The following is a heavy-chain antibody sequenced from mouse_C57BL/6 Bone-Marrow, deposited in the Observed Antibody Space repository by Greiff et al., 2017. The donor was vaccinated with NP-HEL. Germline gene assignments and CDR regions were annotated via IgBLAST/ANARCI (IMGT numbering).Heavy chain of an antibody. Sequence: EVHLVESGGGLVKPGGSLKLSCAASGFTFSDYGMHWVRQAPEKGLEWVAYISSGSSTIYYADTVKGRFTISRDNAKNTLFLQMTSLRSEDTAMYYCATDGSSYLYAMDYWGQGTSVTVSS. CDR1: GFTFSDYG. CDR2: ISSGSSTI. D-gene: IGHD1-1*01. CDR3: ATDGSSYLYAMDY. V-gene: IGHV5-17*01. J-gene: IGHJ4*01.